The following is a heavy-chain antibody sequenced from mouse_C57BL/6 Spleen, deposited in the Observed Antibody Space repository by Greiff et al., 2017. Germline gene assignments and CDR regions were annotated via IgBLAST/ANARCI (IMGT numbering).Heavy chain of an antibody. CDR2: IWSGGST. J-gene: IGHJ4*01. V-gene: IGHV2-2*01. Sequence: VKLLESGPGLVQPSQSLSITCTVSGFSLTSYGVHWVRQSPGEGLEWLGVIWSGGSTDYNAAFISRLSISKDNSKSQVFFKMNRLQAADTAIYYCARKGGPRGAMDYWGQGTSVTVSA. CDR1: GFSLTSYG. CDR3: ARKGGPRGAMDY.